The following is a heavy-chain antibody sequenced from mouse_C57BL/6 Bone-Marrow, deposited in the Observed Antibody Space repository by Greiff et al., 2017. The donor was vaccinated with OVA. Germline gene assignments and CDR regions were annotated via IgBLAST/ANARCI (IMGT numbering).Heavy chain of an antibody. CDR2: ISRGSSTT. Sequence: EVQVVESGGGLVKPGGSLKLSCAASGFTFSDYGMHWVRQAPEKGLEWVAYISRGSSTTYYADTVKGRFTISRDNAKNTLFLQMTSLRSEDTAMYYCARAPLMSVWGTGTTVTVSS. J-gene: IGHJ1*03. CDR1: GFTFSDYG. V-gene: IGHV5-17*01. D-gene: IGHD2-3*01. CDR3: ARAPLMSV.